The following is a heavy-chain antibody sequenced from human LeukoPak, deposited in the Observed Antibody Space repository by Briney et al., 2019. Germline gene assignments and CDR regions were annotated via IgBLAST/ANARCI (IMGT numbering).Heavy chain of an antibody. CDR1: GGSISSYY. CDR3: ARDLSSLSWYSYNWFDP. CDR2: IYTSGST. V-gene: IGHV4-4*07. J-gene: IGHJ5*02. Sequence: SETLSLTCTVSGGSISSYYWSWIRQPAGKGLEWIGRIYTSGSTNYNPSLKSRVTMSVDTSKNQFSLKLSSVTAADTAVYYCARDLSSLSWYSYNWFDPWGQGTLVTVSS. D-gene: IGHD6-13*01.